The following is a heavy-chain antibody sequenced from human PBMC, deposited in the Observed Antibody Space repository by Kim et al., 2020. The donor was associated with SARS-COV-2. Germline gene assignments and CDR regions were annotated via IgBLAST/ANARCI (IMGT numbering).Heavy chain of an antibody. V-gene: IGHV1-69*01. D-gene: IGHD6-13*01. J-gene: IGHJ4*02. CDR3: ARQAAAGPFRFDY. Sequence: YAQKFQVRVMLTADESTSTAYMELSSLRSEDTAVYYCARQAAAGPFRFDYWGQATLVTGAS.